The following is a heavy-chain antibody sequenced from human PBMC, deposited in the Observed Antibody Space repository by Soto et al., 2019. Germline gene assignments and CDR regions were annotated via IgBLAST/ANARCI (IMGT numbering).Heavy chain of an antibody. CDR1: GGSFSSYA. D-gene: IGHD6-13*01. J-gene: IGHJ6*02. CDR2: IIPIVGTG. V-gene: IGHV1-69*13. Sequence: SVKVSCKASGGSFSSYAISWVRQAPGQGLEWMGGIIPIVGTGNYAQNFQGRVTITADESTSTAYMELSSLRSEDTAMYYRARDLRAAGRPGMDVWGQGTTVTVSS. CDR3: ARDLRAAGRPGMDV.